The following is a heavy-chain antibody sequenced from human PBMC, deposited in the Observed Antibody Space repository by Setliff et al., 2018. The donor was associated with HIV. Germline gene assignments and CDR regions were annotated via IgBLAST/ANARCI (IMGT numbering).Heavy chain of an antibody. J-gene: IGHJ4*02. V-gene: IGHV4-34*01. CDR2: INHSGST. CDR3: ARAYFGSGIYY. D-gene: IGHD3-10*01. CDR1: GGSFSGYY. Sequence: SETLSLTCAVYGGSFSGYYWSWIRQPPGKGLEWIGEINHSGSTNYNPSLKSRVTISVDTSKNQFSLRLNSVTAADTAVYYCARAYFGSGIYYWGQGTLVTVS.